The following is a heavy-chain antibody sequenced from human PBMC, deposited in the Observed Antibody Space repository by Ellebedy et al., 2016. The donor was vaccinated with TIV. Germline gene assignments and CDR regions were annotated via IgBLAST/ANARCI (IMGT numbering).Heavy chain of an antibody. J-gene: IGHJ4*02. CDR3: ARPDRGSSGWYAY. CDR1: GASITSSGYY. Sequence: SETLSLXXTVSGASITSSGYYWGWIRQPPGKGLEWIGSIYYDGSAYYNPSLKSRVTMSVDTSKNQFSLIVTSVTAADTSVYYCARPDRGSSGWYAYWGQGTLVTVSS. D-gene: IGHD6-19*01. V-gene: IGHV4-39*01. CDR2: IYYDGSA.